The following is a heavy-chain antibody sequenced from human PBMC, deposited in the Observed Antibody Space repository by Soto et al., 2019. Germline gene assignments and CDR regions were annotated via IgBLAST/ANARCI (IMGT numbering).Heavy chain of an antibody. Sequence: GASVKVSCKASGYIFSDYGINWVRLAPGQGLEWMGWIIPYNDNTKYAENFQGRVTLTTDTSTNTVYMELRSLTPDDTGVYCCARKPYSHYYGMDVWGQGTSVTVSS. J-gene: IGHJ6*02. CDR2: IIPYNDNT. D-gene: IGHD2-21*01. CDR1: GYIFSDYG. CDR3: ARKPYSHYYGMDV. V-gene: IGHV1-18*01.